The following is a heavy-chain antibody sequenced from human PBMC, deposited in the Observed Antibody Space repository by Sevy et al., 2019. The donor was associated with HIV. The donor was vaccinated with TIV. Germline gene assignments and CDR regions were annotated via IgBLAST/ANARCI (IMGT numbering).Heavy chain of an antibody. D-gene: IGHD3-16*02. CDR1: VGSFSNYY. V-gene: IGHV4-34*01. J-gene: IGHJ2*01. CDR2: INHSGST. CDR3: ARGGERVIPSPVLGLGPWTKYWYFDL. Sequence: SETLSLTCAVYVGSFSNYYWTWIRQPPGKGLEWIGEINHSGSTNYNPSLKSRVTMSVDTSKNQFSLKLSSVTAADTAICYCARGGERVIPSPVLGLGPWTKYWYFDLWGRGTLVTVSS.